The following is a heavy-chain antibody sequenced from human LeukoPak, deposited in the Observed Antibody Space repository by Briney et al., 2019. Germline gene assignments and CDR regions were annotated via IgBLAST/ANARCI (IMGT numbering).Heavy chain of an antibody. V-gene: IGHV3-74*03. Sequence: GGSLRLSCAASGFAFSSYWMHWVRQAPGKGLVWISRINGDGSITTYADSVKGRFTISRDNAKITLYLEMNSLRAEDMAVYYCARDLDGSGNYHWFDPWGQGTLVTVSS. CDR3: ARDLDGSGNYHWFDP. D-gene: IGHD3-10*01. CDR2: INGDGSIT. CDR1: GFAFSSYW. J-gene: IGHJ5*02.